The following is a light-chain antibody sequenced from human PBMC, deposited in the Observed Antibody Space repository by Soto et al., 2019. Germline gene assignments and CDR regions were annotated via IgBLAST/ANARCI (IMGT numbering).Light chain of an antibody. CDR3: SSYADRNKFL. J-gene: IGLJ3*02. V-gene: IGLV2-8*01. CDR2: EVA. CDR1: NSDVGGYNY. Sequence: QSVLTQPPSASGSPGQSVTISCTGTNSDVGGYNYVSWYQQHPGKAPKLIIYEVAKRPSGVPDRISGSKSGNTASLTVSGLQAEDEADYYCSSYADRNKFLFGGGTKVTVL.